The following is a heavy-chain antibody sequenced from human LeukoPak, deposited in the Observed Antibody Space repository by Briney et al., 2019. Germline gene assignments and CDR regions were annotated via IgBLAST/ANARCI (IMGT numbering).Heavy chain of an antibody. Sequence: VASVKVSCKASGGTFSSYAISWVRQAPGQGLEWMGGIIPIFGTANYAQKFQGRVTITADESTSTAYMELSSLRSEDTAVYYCARDVSVAGPSPNFGYWCQVTLLTF. V-gene: IGHV1-69*13. D-gene: IGHD6-19*01. J-gene: IGHJ4*02. CDR3: ARDVSVAGPSPNFGY. CDR2: IIPIFGTA. CDR1: GGTFSSYA.